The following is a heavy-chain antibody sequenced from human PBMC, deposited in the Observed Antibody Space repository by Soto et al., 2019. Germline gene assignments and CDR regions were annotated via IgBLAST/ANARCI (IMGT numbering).Heavy chain of an antibody. V-gene: IGHV4-31*03. CDR2: IYYSGST. CDR3: ARAPSSGWYGGSGAFDY. CDR1: GGSISSGGYY. Sequence: QVPLQESGPGLVKPSQTLSLTCTVSGGSISSGGYYWSWIRQHPGKGLEWIGYIYYSGSTYYNPSLKSRVTISVDTSKNQFSLKLSSVTAADTAVYYCARAPSSGWYGGSGAFDYWGQGTLVTVSS. D-gene: IGHD6-19*01. J-gene: IGHJ4*02.